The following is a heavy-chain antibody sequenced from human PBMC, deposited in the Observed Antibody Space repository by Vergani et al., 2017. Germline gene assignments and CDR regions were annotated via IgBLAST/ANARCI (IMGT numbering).Heavy chain of an antibody. CDR2: ITPQNGGT. CDR1: GGTFSSNS. V-gene: IGHV1-2*02. Sequence: QGQLAQSGAEVKKPGSSVKVSCKASGGTFSSNSISWVRQAPGQGLEWMGRITPQNGGTQYAEKFKGRVTMTRDTSITTAYMELTSLTSDDTAVYYCVRGGTFDWLSTWGQGTLVTVSS. J-gene: IGHJ5*02. CDR3: VRGGTFDWLST. D-gene: IGHD3-9*01.